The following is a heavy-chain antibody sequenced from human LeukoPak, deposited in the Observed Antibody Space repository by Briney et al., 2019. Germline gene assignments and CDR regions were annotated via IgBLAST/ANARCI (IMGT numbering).Heavy chain of an antibody. D-gene: IGHD3-10*01. CDR1: GFTFTSYG. CDR3: ARVVTLLLWFGELFDY. CDR2: ISAYNGDT. Sequence: ASVKVSCKTSGFTFTSYGFNWVRQAPGQRLEWVGWISAYNGDTNYAQKFQGRVTMTTDTSTNTAYMELRSLRSDDTAVYYCARVVTLLLWFGELFDYWGQGTLVTVSS. V-gene: IGHV1-18*01. J-gene: IGHJ4*02.